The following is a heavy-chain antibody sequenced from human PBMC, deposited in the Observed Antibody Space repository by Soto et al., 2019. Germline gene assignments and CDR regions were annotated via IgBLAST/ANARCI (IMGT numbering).Heavy chain of an antibody. V-gene: IGHV4-59*01. CDR3: ARGGGSPDHNHEFDY. CDR2: VSSTGST. D-gene: IGHD6-13*01. CDR1: GASITQYY. Sequence: HVQLQESGPGLVKPSETLSLTCTVSGASITQYYWNWIRQSPGKGLEWIVSVSSTGSTVYKPSLTSRVTVSLDTCKNQFPLAPNSVTAADTAVYHCARGGGSPDHNHEFDYWRQGTLVTVSS. J-gene: IGHJ4*02.